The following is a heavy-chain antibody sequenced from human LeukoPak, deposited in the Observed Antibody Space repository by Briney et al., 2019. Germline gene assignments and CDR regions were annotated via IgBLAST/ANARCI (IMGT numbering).Heavy chain of an antibody. Sequence: GGSLRLSCAASGFTFSSYWMHWVRQAPGKGLVWVSRINSDGSSTSYADSVKGRFTISRVNAKNTLYLQMNSLRAEDTAVYYCARDNGDYGIDYWGKGTLVTVSS. CDR3: ARDNGDYGIDY. J-gene: IGHJ4*02. CDR1: GFTFSSYW. CDR2: INSDGSST. V-gene: IGHV3-74*01. D-gene: IGHD4-17*01.